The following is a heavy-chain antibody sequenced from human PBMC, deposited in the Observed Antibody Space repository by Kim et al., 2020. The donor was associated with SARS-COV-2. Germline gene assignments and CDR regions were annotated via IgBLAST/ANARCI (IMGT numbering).Heavy chain of an antibody. J-gene: IGHJ4*01. CDR3: ARDLPPGLLFGELSPFD. D-gene: IGHD3-10*01. CDR2: ISSSSGYI. CDR1: GFTFSSYS. V-gene: IGHV3-21*01. Sequence: GGSLRLSCAASGFTFSSYSMNWVRQAPGKGLEWVSSISSSSGYISYADSVKGRFTISRDNAKTSMSLQMNSLRAEDTAMYYCARDLPPGLLFGELSPFD.